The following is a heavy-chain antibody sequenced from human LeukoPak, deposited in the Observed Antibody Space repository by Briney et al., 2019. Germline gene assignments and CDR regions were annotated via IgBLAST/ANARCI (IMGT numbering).Heavy chain of an antibody. CDR1: GGSFSGYY. V-gene: IGHV4-59*01. Sequence: SETLSLTCAVYGGSFSGYYWSWVRQPPGKGLEWIGYIYYSGSTNYNPSLKSRVTISVDTSKNQFSLKLSSVTAADTAVYYCASYDILTGPDYWGQGTLVTVSS. CDR2: IYYSGST. D-gene: IGHD3-9*01. J-gene: IGHJ4*02. CDR3: ASYDILTGPDY.